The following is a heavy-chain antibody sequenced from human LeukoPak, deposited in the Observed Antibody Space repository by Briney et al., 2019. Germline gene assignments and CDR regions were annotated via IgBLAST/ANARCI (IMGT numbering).Heavy chain of an antibody. D-gene: IGHD6-13*01. CDR2: IYPGDSDT. J-gene: IGHJ5*02. V-gene: IGHV5-51*01. CDR1: GYSFTNYW. CDR3: ARHAVLGEQLAWFDP. Sequence: LGESLKISCKGSGYSFTNYWIGWVRQMPGKGLEWMGIIYPGDSDTRYSPSFQGQVTISADKSISTAYLQWSSLKASDTAMYYCARHAVLGEQLAWFDPWGQGTLVTVSS.